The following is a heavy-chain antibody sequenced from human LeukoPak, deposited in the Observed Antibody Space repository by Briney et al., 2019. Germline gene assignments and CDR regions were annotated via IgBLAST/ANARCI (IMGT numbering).Heavy chain of an antibody. V-gene: IGHV4-59*01. CDR1: GGSINTYY. CDR3: ARGLFRSGSYSSVHRYFDY. Sequence: NPSETLSLTCSVSGGSINTYYWSWIRQPPGKGLEWIGYIYYSGSTNYNPSLKSRVTISVDTSKNQFSLKLSSVTAADTAVYYCARGLFRSGSYSSVHRYFDYWGQGTLVTVSS. J-gene: IGHJ4*02. CDR2: IYYSGST. D-gene: IGHD1-26*01.